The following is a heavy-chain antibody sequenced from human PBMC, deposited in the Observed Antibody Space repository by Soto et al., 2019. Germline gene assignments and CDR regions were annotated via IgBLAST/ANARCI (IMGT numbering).Heavy chain of an antibody. CDR2: IYYSGST. Sequence: PSETLSLTCTFSVGSISSYYWSWIRQPPGKGLEWIGYIYYSGSTNYNPSLKSRVTISVDTYKNQFSLKLSSVTAADTAVYYCARAIAARPYYYYYYYMDVWGKGTTVTVSS. CDR1: VGSISSYY. D-gene: IGHD6-6*01. J-gene: IGHJ6*03. CDR3: ARAIAARPYYYYYYYMDV. V-gene: IGHV4-59*01.